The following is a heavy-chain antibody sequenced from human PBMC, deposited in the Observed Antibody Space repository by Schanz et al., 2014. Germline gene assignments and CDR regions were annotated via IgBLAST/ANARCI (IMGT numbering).Heavy chain of an antibody. CDR1: GFNFSDYA. V-gene: IGHV3-23*01. CDR3: ARKMKLGVYGGKGHDSLDI. D-gene: IGHD4-17*01. J-gene: IGHJ3*02. CDR2: IGNGGVTI. Sequence: EVHLLESGGGLVPPGGSLRLSCAASGFNFSDYAMCWVRQAPGKGLEWVSYIGNGGVTIYYADSVKGRFTISRDNSKNTLYLQMNSLRAEDTAVYYCARKMKLGVYGGKGHDSLDIWGQGTMVTVSS.